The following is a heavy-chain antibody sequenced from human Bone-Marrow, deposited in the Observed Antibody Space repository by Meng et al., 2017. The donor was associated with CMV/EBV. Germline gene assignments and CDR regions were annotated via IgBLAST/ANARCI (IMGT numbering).Heavy chain of an antibody. CDR1: GGSISSSSYY. CDR3: ARGVWSASNWFDP. V-gene: IGHV4-39*07. Sequence: SETLSLTCTVSGGSISSSSYYWGWIRQPPGKGLEWIGSIYYSGSTYYNPSLKSRVTISVDTSKNQVSLRVISVIDADTAVYYCARGVWSASNWFDPWGQGTLVNVAS. D-gene: IGHD3-3*01. J-gene: IGHJ5*02. CDR2: IYYSGST.